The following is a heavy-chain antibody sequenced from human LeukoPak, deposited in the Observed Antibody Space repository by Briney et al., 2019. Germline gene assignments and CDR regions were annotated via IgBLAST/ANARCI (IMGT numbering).Heavy chain of an antibody. CDR3: ARGEMATIKFDY. D-gene: IGHD5-24*01. CDR1: GYTFTRYD. V-gene: IGHV1-8*03. J-gene: IGHJ4*02. CDR2: MNPNSGNT. Sequence: ASVKVSCKASGYTFTRYDINWVRQATGQGLEWMGWMNPNSGNTGYAQKFQGRVTITRNTSISTAYMELSSLRSEDTAVYYCARGEMATIKFDYWGQGTLVTVSS.